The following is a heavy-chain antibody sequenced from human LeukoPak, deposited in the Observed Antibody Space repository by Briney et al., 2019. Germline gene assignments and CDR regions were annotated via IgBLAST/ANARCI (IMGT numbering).Heavy chain of an antibody. CDR2: ISYDGSNK. D-gene: IGHD4-23*01. CDR1: GFTFSSYG. Sequence: GGSLRLSCAASGFTFSSYGMHWVRQAPGKGLEWVAVISYDGSNKYYADSVKGRFTISRDNSKNTLYLQMNSLRAEDTAVYYCAKADTVVTYFDPWGQGTLVTVSS. CDR3: AKADTVVTYFDP. V-gene: IGHV3-30*18. J-gene: IGHJ5*02.